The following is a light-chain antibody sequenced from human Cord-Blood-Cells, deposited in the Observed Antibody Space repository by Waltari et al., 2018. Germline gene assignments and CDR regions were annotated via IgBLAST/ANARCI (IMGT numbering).Light chain of an antibody. CDR3: QSYDSSLSGSV. Sequence: QSVLTQPPSVSGAPGQRVTISCTGSSSNIGAGYDVHWYQQLPGTAPKLLIYGYSKRPSGFPDRCSGSKSGTSASLAITGLQAEDEADYYCQSYDSSLSGSVFGGGTKLTVL. CDR1: SSNIGAGYD. J-gene: IGLJ3*02. V-gene: IGLV1-40*01. CDR2: GYS.